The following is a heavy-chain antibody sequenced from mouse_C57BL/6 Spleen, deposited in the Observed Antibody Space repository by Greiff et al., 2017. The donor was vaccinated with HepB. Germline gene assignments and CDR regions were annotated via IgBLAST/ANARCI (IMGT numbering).Heavy chain of an antibody. CDR1: GFTFSSYG. CDR2: ISSGGSYT. V-gene: IGHV5-6*02. Sequence: EVKVVESGGDLVKPGGSLKLSCAASGFTFSSYGMSWVRQTPDKRLEWVATISSGGSYTYYPDSVKGRFTISRDNAKNTLYLQMSSLKSEDTAMYYCARRDYDVSWFAYWGQGTLVTVSA. CDR3: ARRDYDVSWFAY. J-gene: IGHJ3*01. D-gene: IGHD2-4*01.